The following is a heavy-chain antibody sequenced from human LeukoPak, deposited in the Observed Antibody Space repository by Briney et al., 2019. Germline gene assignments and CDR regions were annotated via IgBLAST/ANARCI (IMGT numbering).Heavy chain of an antibody. V-gene: IGHV3-7*01. Sequence: GGSLRLSCAASGFPFSDYWMDWVRQAPGKGMEWVANINQDGSEQFYVDSVKGRFTISRDNAKNSLYLQMNSLSAEDTAVYYCSRSLDYWGQGALVSVSS. CDR3: SRSLDY. J-gene: IGHJ4*02. CDR2: INQDGSEQ. CDR1: GFPFSDYW.